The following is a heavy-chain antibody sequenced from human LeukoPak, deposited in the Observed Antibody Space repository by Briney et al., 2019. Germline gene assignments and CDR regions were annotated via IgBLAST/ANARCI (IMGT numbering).Heavy chain of an antibody. D-gene: IGHD5-12*01. CDR1: GYTFTSYA. Sequence: ASVKVSCKASGYTFTSYAMHWVRQAPGQRLEWMGWINAGNGNTKYSQKFQGRVTITRDTSGSTAYMELSSLRSEDTAVYYCARDSDARPYDYESYYFDYWGQGTLVTVSS. J-gene: IGHJ4*02. CDR2: INAGNGNT. V-gene: IGHV1-3*01. CDR3: ARDSDARPYDYESYYFDY.